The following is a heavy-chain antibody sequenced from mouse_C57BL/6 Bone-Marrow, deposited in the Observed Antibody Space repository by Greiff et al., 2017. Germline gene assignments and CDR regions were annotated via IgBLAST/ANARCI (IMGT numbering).Heavy chain of an antibody. D-gene: IGHD2-4*01. V-gene: IGHV1-64*01. Sequence: QVQLQQPGAELVKPGASVKLSCKASGYTFTSYWMHWVKQRPGQGLEWIGMIHPNSGSTNYNEKFKSKATLTVDQSSSTAYIKLSSLTSEDSAVYYCARIYYDYDGYYFDYWGQGTTLTVSS. J-gene: IGHJ2*01. CDR1: GYTFTSYW. CDR2: IHPNSGST. CDR3: ARIYYDYDGYYFDY.